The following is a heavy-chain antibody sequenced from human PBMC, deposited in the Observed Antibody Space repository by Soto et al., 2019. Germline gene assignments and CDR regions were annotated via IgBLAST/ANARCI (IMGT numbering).Heavy chain of an antibody. CDR2: ITPFVDTS. V-gene: IGHV1-69*06. J-gene: IGHJ6*02. Sequence: QVRLVQSGAEVKKPGSSVKVSCKVSGGTFSKYSLSWARQTPGQGLEWMGGITPFVDTSNYAQRFLGRVTITADKPTNTAFLEVRGLKSEDTALYFCASTSYCNGSSCYSRHYYGMDVWGQGTTVTVSS. CDR3: ASTSYCNGSSCYSRHYYGMDV. CDR1: GGTFSKYS. D-gene: IGHD2-21*01.